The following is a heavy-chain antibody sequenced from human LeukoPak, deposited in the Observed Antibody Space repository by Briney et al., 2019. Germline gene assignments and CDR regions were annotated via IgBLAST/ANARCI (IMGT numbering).Heavy chain of an antibody. D-gene: IGHD3-22*01. CDR2: IYYSGST. CDR3: ARVYYDSPKGAFDI. V-gene: IGHV4-59*01. Sequence: PSETLSLTCTVSGGSISSYYWGWIRQPPGKGLEWIGYIYYSGSTNYNPSLKSRVTISVDTSKNQFSLKLSSVTAADTAVYYCARVYYDSPKGAFDIWGQGTMVTVSS. J-gene: IGHJ3*02. CDR1: GGSISSYY.